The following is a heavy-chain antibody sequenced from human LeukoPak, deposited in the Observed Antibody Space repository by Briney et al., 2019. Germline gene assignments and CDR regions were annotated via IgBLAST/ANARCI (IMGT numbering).Heavy chain of an antibody. Sequence: TGGSLRLSCTASGFTFGDYAMSWFRQAPGKGLVWVSFIRSKAYGGTTEYAASVKGRFTISRDDSKSIAYLQMDTLKTEDTAVYYCTSRDCSGGSCYRYYFDYWGQGTLVTVSS. J-gene: IGHJ4*02. V-gene: IGHV3-49*03. CDR1: GFTFGDYA. D-gene: IGHD2-15*01. CDR3: TSRDCSGGSCYRYYFDY. CDR2: IRSKAYGGTT.